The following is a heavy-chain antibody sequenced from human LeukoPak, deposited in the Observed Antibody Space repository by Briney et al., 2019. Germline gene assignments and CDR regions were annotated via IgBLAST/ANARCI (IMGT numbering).Heavy chain of an antibody. D-gene: IGHD3-16*01. Sequence: QPGGSLRLSCAASGFTFSSYGMHWVRQAPGKGLEWVAFIRYDGSKKYYADSVKGRFTISRDNSKNTLYLQMNSLRAEDTAVYYCAKDQGGLGDYWGQGTPVTVSS. CDR1: GFTFSSYG. J-gene: IGHJ4*02. V-gene: IGHV3-30*02. CDR3: AKDQGGLGDY. CDR2: IRYDGSKK.